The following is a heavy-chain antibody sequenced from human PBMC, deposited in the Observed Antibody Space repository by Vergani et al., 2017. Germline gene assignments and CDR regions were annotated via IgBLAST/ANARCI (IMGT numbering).Heavy chain of an antibody. V-gene: IGHV3-7*01. Sequence: VQLVESGGGVVQPGRSLRLSCAASGFTFSSYGMHWVRQAPGKGLEWVANIKQDGSEKYYVDSVKGRFTISRDNAKNSLYLQMNSLRAEDTAVYYCARGDIMVRGVVLPGYWGQGTLVTVSS. J-gene: IGHJ4*02. D-gene: IGHD3-10*01. CDR3: ARGDIMVRGVVLPGY. CDR1: GFTFSSYG. CDR2: IKQDGSEK.